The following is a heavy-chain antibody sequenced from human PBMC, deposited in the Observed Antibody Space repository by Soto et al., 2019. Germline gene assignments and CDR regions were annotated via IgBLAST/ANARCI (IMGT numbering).Heavy chain of an antibody. V-gene: IGHV1-3*01. CDR2: INAANGNT. CDR3: ASSIAAASFDY. D-gene: IGHD6-13*01. J-gene: IGHJ4*02. CDR1: GYIFSSYT. Sequence: GASVKVSCKASGYIFSSYTMHWVRQAPGQSLEWMGWINAANGNTKYPQKFQGRVTITSDTSATTGYMDLSSLRSEDTAVYYCASSIAAASFDYWGQGSLVTVSS.